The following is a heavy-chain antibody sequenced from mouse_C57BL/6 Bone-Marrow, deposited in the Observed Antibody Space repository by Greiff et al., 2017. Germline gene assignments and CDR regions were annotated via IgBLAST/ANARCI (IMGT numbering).Heavy chain of an antibody. J-gene: IGHJ2*01. CDR3: ARGGNYPVYFDY. D-gene: IGHD2-1*01. V-gene: IGHV1-81*01. CDR1: GYTFTSYG. CDR2: IYPRSGNT. Sequence: VQLQQSGAELARPGASVKLSCKASGYTFTSYGISWVKQRTGQGLEWIGEIYPRSGNTYYNEKFKGKATLTADKSSSTVYMGLRGLASEDSAGYFCARGGNYPVYFDYWGKGTTLTVSS.